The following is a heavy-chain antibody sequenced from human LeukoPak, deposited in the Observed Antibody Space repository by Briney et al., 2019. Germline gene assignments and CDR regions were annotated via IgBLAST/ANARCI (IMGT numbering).Heavy chain of an antibody. D-gene: IGHD2-2*03. V-gene: IGHV5-51*01. CDR2: IYPDESNI. CDR3: ARPPSRGYSSSFEY. Sequence: GESLKIPCKGSGYSFPTYWIAWVRQMPGKGLQWMGIIYPDESNIRYSPSFQGQVTISADKSISTAYLQWSSLKASHTAMYYCARPPSRGYSSSFEYWGQGTLVTVSS. CDR1: GYSFPTYW. J-gene: IGHJ4*02.